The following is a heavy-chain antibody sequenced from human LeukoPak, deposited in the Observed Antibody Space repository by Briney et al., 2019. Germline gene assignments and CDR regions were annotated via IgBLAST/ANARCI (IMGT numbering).Heavy chain of an antibody. Sequence: PSETLSLTCAVYGGSSSDYYWRGVRQPPGRGLEWIGEINHSGSTNYNSPLNSRVTISVDTTKKQFSLKLGAVTAADTAVYYCARGPGLAAADAVSYWGQGTLVTVSS. CDR1: GGSSSDYY. CDR3: ARGPGLAAADAVSY. V-gene: IGHV4-34*01. J-gene: IGHJ4*01. D-gene: IGHD6-25*01. CDR2: INHSGST.